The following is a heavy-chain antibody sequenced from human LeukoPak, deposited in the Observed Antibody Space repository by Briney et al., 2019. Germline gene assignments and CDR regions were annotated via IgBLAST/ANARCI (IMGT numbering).Heavy chain of an antibody. J-gene: IGHJ4*02. CDR3: ARQRWTYYYDSSGYSG. V-gene: IGHV1-2*02. D-gene: IGHD3-22*01. CDR2: INPNSGGT. Sequence: ASVKVSCKASGYTFTSYGISWVRQAPGQGLEWMGWINPNSGGTNYAQKFQGRVTMTRDTSISTAYMELSRLRSDDTAVYYCARQRWTYYYDSSGYSGWGQGTLVTVSS. CDR1: GYTFTSYG.